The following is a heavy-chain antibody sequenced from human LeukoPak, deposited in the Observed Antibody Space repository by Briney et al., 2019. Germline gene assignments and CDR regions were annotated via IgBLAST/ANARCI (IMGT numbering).Heavy chain of an antibody. D-gene: IGHD2-2*02. V-gene: IGHV3-23*01. CDR1: GFTFSSFA. J-gene: IGHJ5*02. Sequence: GGSLRLSCAASGFTFSSFAMSWVRQAPGKGLEWVSTIRYRGGTTHYADSVMGRFTISRANSKNTLYLQMNSLRAEDTAVYYCAKEIVSAAISGFDLWGQGTLVTVSS. CDR3: AKEIVSAAISGFDL. CDR2: IRYRGGTT.